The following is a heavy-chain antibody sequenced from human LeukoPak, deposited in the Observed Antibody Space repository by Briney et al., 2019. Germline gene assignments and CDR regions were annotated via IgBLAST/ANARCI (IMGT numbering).Heavy chain of an antibody. Sequence: GGSLRLSCAASGFTFSSCGMHWVRQAPGKGLEWVSVIYSDVSTYYADSVKGRFTISRHNSKNTLYLQMNSLRAEDTAVYYCARDLGSYFDYWGQGTLVTVSS. CDR3: ARDLGSYFDY. CDR1: GFTFSSCG. CDR2: IYSDVST. J-gene: IGHJ4*02. V-gene: IGHV3-53*04. D-gene: IGHD3-16*01.